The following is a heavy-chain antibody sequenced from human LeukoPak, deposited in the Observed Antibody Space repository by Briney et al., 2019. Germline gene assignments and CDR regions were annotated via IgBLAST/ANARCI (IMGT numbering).Heavy chain of an antibody. J-gene: IGHJ5*02. D-gene: IGHD6-13*01. CDR1: GFTFSSYS. CDR3: ARLLGIAAAGNWFDP. Sequence: GGSLRLSCAASGFTFSSYSMNWVRQAPGKGLEWVSYISSSSSTIYYADSVKGRFTISRDNAKNSLYLQMNSLRAEDTAVYYCARLLGIAAAGNWFDPWGQGTLVTVSS. CDR2: ISSSSSTI. V-gene: IGHV3-48*01.